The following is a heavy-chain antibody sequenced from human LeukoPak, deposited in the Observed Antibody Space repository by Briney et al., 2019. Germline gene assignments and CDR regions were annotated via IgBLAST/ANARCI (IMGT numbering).Heavy chain of an antibody. D-gene: IGHD2-15*01. V-gene: IGHV4-4*07. Sequence: SETLSFTCTVSGGSISSYYWSWIRQPAGKGLEWIGRIYTSGSTNYNPSLKSRVTMSVDTSKNRFSLKLSSVTAADTAVYYCARGYCSGGSCYSDPFDYWGQGTLVTVSS. CDR3: ARGYCSGGSCYSDPFDY. CDR1: GGSISSYY. CDR2: IYTSGST. J-gene: IGHJ4*02.